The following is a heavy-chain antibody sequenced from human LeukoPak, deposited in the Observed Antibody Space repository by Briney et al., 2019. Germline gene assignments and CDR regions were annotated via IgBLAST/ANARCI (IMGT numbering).Heavy chain of an antibody. J-gene: IGHJ6*02. Sequence: PSETLSLTCAVYGGSFSGYYWTWIRQHPGKGLEWIGYIYYSGSTYYNPSLKSRVTISVDTSKNQFSLKLSSVTAADTAVYYCARVRCSGGSCYRYYYYGMDVWGQGTTVTVSS. CDR2: IYYSGST. CDR1: GGSFSGYY. CDR3: ARVRCSGGSCYRYYYYGMDV. V-gene: IGHV4-31*11. D-gene: IGHD2-15*01.